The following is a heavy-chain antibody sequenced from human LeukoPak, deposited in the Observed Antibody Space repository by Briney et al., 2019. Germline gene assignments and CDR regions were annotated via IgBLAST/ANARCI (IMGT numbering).Heavy chain of an antibody. V-gene: IGHV3-13*01. CDR2: IGTAGDT. D-gene: IGHD5-12*01. CDR3: ARVRKYSGYYSWYFDL. Sequence: GGSLRLSCAASGFTFSSYDMHWVRQATGKGLEWVSAIGTAGDTYYPGSVKGRFTISRENAKNSLYLQMNSLRAGDTAVYYCARVRKYSGYYSWYFDLWGRGTLVTVS. CDR1: GFTFSSYD. J-gene: IGHJ2*01.